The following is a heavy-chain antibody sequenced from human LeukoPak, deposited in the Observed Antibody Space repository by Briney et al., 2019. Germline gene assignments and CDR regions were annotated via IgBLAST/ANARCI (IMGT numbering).Heavy chain of an antibody. V-gene: IGHV1-69*13. CDR1: GGPFTSYA. CDR3: ARGGGYCSSTSCYKFDY. Sequence: GASVKVSYKASGGPFTSYAISCVRQAPGQGLEWMGGITPIFGTANYAQKFEGRVTITADESTSTAYMELSSLRSEDTAVYYCARGGGYCSSTSCYKFDYWGQGTLVTVSS. D-gene: IGHD2-2*01. CDR2: ITPIFGTA. J-gene: IGHJ4*02.